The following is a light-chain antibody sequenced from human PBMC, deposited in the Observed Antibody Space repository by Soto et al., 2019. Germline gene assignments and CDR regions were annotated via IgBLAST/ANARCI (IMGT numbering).Light chain of an antibody. CDR3: QQYGSSPPIT. CDR2: DAS. J-gene: IGKJ5*01. Sequence: EIVMTQSPATLSLSPGERATLSCRASQTIDNTLAWYQRKPGQAPRLLIYDASTRATGVPARFSGSGSGTDFTLTISSLQSEDFAVYYCQQYGSSPPITFGQGTRLEIK. V-gene: IGKV3-15*01. CDR1: QTIDNT.